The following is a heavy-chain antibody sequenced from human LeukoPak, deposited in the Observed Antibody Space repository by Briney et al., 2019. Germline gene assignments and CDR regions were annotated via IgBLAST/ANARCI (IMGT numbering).Heavy chain of an antibody. D-gene: IGHD3-10*02. CDR1: GFTFSNYA. J-gene: IGHJ6*04. Sequence: GGSLRLSCAASGFTFSNYAMSWVRQAPGKGLEWVSYISSSGSTIYYADSVKGRFTISRDNAKNSLYLQMNSLRTEDTAVYYCAELGITMIGGVWGKGTTVTISS. V-gene: IGHV3-48*03. CDR3: AELGITMIGGV. CDR2: ISSSGSTI.